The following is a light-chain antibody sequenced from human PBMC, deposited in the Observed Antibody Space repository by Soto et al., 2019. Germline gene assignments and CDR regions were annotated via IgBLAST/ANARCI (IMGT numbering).Light chain of an antibody. Sequence: DIVMTQTPLSLSVTPGQPASISCKSSQSLLHSDGKTYFYWYLQKPGQSPQLLIYEVSKRFSGVPDRFSGRGSGTYFTLKISRVEAEDVGVYYCMQSIQLPSITFGQGTRLEIK. CDR1: QSLLHSDGKTY. CDR3: MQSIQLPSIT. J-gene: IGKJ5*01. V-gene: IGKV2D-29*02. CDR2: EVS.